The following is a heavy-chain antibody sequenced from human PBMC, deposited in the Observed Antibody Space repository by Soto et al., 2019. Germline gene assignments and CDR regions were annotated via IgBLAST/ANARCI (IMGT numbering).Heavy chain of an antibody. CDR2: ISGSGGST. J-gene: IGHJ3*02. CDR3: ARGPRYSSGWYEDAFDI. Sequence: EVQLLESGGGLVQPGGSLRLSCAASGFTFSSYAMSWVRQAPGKGLEWVSAISGSGGSTYYADSVKGRFTISRDNSKNTLYLQMNSLRAEDTAVYYCARGPRYSSGWYEDAFDIWGQGTMVTVSS. D-gene: IGHD6-19*01. CDR1: GFTFSSYA. V-gene: IGHV3-23*01.